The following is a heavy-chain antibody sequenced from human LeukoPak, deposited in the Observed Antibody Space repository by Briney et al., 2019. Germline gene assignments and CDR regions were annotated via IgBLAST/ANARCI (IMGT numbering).Heavy chain of an antibody. CDR3: ASGVYYYGSGSYFSRAEYFQH. Sequence: SVKVSCKASGGTFSSYAISWVRQAPGQGLEWMGGIIPIFGTANYAQKFQGRVTITADEPTSTAYMQLSSLRSEDSAVYYCASGVYYYGSGSYFSRAEYFQHWGQGTLVTVSS. J-gene: IGHJ1*01. D-gene: IGHD3-10*01. CDR1: GGTFSSYA. V-gene: IGHV1-69*13. CDR2: IIPIFGTA.